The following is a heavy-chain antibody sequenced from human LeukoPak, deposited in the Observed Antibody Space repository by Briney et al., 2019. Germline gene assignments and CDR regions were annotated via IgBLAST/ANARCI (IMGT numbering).Heavy chain of an antibody. CDR2: MSGRGGST. D-gene: IGHD6-19*01. CDR3: AKDKRHTSGWYYDY. Sequence: PGGSLRLSCVASGFTFSSYAMSWVRQAPGKGLECVSAMSGRGGSTYYADSVKGRFTISRDNSKNTLYLQMNNLRAEDTAVYYCAKDKRHTSGWYYDYWGQGTLVTVSS. CDR1: GFTFSSYA. V-gene: IGHV3-23*01. J-gene: IGHJ4*02.